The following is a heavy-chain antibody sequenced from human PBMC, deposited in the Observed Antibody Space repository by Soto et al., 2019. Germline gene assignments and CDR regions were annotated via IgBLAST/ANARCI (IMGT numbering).Heavy chain of an antibody. CDR3: ASMGYHYGSGSYPLDY. J-gene: IGHJ4*02. Sequence: QVQLQESGPGLVKPSETLSLTCTVSGGSLSSYYWTWIRQPPGRGLEWIGFLYNSGSTHYNPSLKSRVTISVDTSKNQFSLKLRSVTAADTAVYYCASMGYHYGSGSYPLDYWGQGTLVTVSS. CDR1: GGSLSSYY. CDR2: LYNSGST. V-gene: IGHV4-59*08. D-gene: IGHD3-10*01.